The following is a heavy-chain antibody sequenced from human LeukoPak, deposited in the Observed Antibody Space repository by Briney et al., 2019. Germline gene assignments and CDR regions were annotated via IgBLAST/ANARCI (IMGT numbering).Heavy chain of an antibody. J-gene: IGHJ4*02. CDR1: GFTFSDYY. Sequence: GGSLRLSCAASGFTFSDYYMSWIRQAPGKGLEWVSSISSSSYIYYADSVKGRFTISRDNAKNSLYLQMNSLRAEDTAVYYCARDVRKDGSFDYWGQGTLVTVSS. V-gene: IGHV3-69-1*01. CDR2: ISSSSYI. CDR3: ARDVRKDGSFDY. D-gene: IGHD5-24*01.